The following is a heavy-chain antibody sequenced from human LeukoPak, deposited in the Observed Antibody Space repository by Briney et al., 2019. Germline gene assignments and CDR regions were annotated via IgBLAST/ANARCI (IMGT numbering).Heavy chain of an antibody. V-gene: IGHV4-39*07. J-gene: IGHJ5*02. Sequence: SETLFLTCTVSGGSISSSSYYWSWIRQPPGKGLEWIGEINHSGSTNYNPSLKSRVTISVDTSKNQFSLKPSSVTAADTAVYYCARGGYVWGSYRLGNNWFDPWGQGTLVTVSS. CDR3: ARGGYVWGSYRLGNNWFDP. CDR2: INHSGST. D-gene: IGHD3-16*02. CDR1: GGSISSSSYY.